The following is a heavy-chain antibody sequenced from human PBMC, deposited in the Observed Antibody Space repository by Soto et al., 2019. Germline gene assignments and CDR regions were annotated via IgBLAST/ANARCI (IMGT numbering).Heavy chain of an antibody. J-gene: IGHJ3*02. Sequence: QVQLVQSGAAVKKPGSSVQVSCKASGGTFSTYTIIWVRQAPGQGLEWMGRILPMLDITNSAQRFQGRVTITADKSTSTAYLELSSLRSEDTAVYYCTLGSWSAETFDIWGRGTMVTVSS. CDR1: GGTFSTYT. D-gene: IGHD6-13*01. V-gene: IGHV1-69*02. CDR2: ILPMLDIT. CDR3: TLGSWSAETFDI.